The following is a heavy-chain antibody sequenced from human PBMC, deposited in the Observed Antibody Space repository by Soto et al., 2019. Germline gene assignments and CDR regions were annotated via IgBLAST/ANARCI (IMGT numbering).Heavy chain of an antibody. CDR3: ARDNYDFPFEY. CDR1: GFTLNSYP. D-gene: IGHD3-3*01. J-gene: IGHJ4*01. Sequence: EVQMVESGGGLVQPRGSLRLSCAASGFTLNSYPMNWVRQAPGKGLEWVSHISYTGTTMYYADSVKGRFTISRDIAKNSLYLQMNSLRDADTAVYYCARDNYDFPFEYWVHGTLVTVSS. CDR2: ISYTGTTM. V-gene: IGHV3-48*02.